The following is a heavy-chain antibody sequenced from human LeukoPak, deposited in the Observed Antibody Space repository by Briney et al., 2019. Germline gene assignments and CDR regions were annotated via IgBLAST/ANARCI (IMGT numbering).Heavy chain of an antibody. D-gene: IGHD3-10*01. CDR2: IYYSGST. CDR3: ARGELLWLGESSGMDV. J-gene: IGHJ6*01. CDR1: GGSISSGGYY. Sequence: SETLSLTCTVTGGSISSGGYYWSCIRQPPGKGLECIGYIYYSGSTNYNPSLKSRVTISVDTSKNQFSLKLSSVTAADTAVYYCARGELLWLGESSGMDVWGQGTTVTVSS. V-gene: IGHV4-61*08.